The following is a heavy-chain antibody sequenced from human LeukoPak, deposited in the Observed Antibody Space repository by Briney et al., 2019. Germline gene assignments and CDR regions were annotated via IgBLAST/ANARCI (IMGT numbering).Heavy chain of an antibody. J-gene: IGHJ3*02. V-gene: IGHV3-23*01. CDR1: GFTFSSYA. Sequence: GGSLRLSCAASGFTFSSYAMSWVRQAPGKGLEWVSAISGSGGSTYYADSVKGRFTISRDNSKNTLYLQMNSLRAEDTAVYYCAKAGHYDILTGYLDDALDIWGQGTMVTVSS. CDR2: ISGSGGST. CDR3: AKAGHYDILTGYLDDALDI. D-gene: IGHD3-9*01.